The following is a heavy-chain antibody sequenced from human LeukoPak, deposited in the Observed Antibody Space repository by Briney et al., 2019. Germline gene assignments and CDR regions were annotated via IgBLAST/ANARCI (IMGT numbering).Heavy chain of an antibody. Sequence: SETLSLTCAVYGGSFSGYYWSWIRQPPGKGLEWIGEINHSGSTNYNPSLKSRVTISVDTSKNQFSLKLSSVTAADTAVYYCARAGSAVAGRVDYWGQGTLVTVSS. CDR3: ARAGSAVAGRVDY. V-gene: IGHV4-34*01. CDR1: GGSFSGYY. D-gene: IGHD6-19*01. CDR2: INHSGST. J-gene: IGHJ4*02.